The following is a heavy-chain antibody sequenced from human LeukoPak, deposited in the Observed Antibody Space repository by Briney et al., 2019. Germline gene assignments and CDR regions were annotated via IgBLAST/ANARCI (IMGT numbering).Heavy chain of an antibody. CDR1: TDSMNNFF. CDR2: IDDSGST. D-gene: IGHD1-14*01. V-gene: IGHV4-59*01. J-gene: IGHJ4*02. CDR3: ARGLSRARREPDY. Sequence: SETLSLTCSVSTDSMNNFFWSWVRQPPGKGLEWIGYIDDSGSTSYNPSLKSRVTISIDTSKNQFSLRLTSVAAADTAIYFCARGLSRARREPDYWGQGTLVTVSS.